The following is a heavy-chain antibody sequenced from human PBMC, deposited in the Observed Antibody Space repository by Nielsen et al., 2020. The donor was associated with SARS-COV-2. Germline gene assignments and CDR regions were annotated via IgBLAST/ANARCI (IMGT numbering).Heavy chain of an antibody. D-gene: IGHD3-10*01. V-gene: IGHV3-30*02. J-gene: IGHJ4*02. CDR3: AKDEEATMVRGSPGGFDY. Sequence: GGSLRLSCTTSGFTFSNYGMHWVRQAPGKGLEWVAVIPYDGSNKYYGNSVKGRFTISRDNSRNTLYLQMNSLRGDDTAFYYCAKDEEATMVRGSPGGFDYWGQGSLVTVSS. CDR1: GFTFSNYG. CDR2: IPYDGSNK.